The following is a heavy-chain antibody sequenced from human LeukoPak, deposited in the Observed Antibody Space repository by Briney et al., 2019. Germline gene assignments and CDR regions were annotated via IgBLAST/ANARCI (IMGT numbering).Heavy chain of an antibody. CDR1: GYTFMSYG. D-gene: IGHD5-18*01. J-gene: IGHJ4*02. Sequence: ASVKASCKASGYTFMSYGISWVRQAPGQGLEWMGWISGYDGNTNYAQKLQGRVAMTRDTSTNTAYMDLRSLRSDDTAVYYCARDDGYSYRKGVDRFDYWGQGTLVTVSS. V-gene: IGHV1-18*01. CDR3: ARDDGYSYRKGVDRFDY. CDR2: ISGYDGNT.